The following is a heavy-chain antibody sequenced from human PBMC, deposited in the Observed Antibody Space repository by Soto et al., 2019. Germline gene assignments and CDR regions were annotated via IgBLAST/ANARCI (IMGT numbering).Heavy chain of an antibody. Sequence: QVQLVQSGAEVKKPGASVKVSCKASGYTFTSYGISWVRQAPGQGLEWMGWISAYNGNTNYAQKLQGSVTMTTDTSTSPAYMELRSLRSDDTAVYYCARSHGYSYCRSPKYPTVGMDVWGQGTTVTVSS. J-gene: IGHJ6*02. CDR2: ISAYNGNT. D-gene: IGHD5-18*01. CDR1: GYTFTSYG. CDR3: ARSHGYSYCRSPKYPTVGMDV. V-gene: IGHV1-18*04.